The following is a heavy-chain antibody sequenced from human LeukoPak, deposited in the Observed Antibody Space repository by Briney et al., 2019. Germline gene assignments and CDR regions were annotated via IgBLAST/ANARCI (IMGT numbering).Heavy chain of an antibody. Sequence: GGSLRLSCAASGVTFSSYWMRWVRQAPGKWLELVATINQDGSEKYYVDSVKGRFTISRDNAKDSLYLQINSLRAEDTAVYYCARDWKHAFDMWGQGTMVTVSS. J-gene: IGHJ3*02. CDR2: INQDGSEK. D-gene: IGHD1-1*01. CDR1: GVTFSSYW. CDR3: ARDWKHAFDM. V-gene: IGHV3-7*01.